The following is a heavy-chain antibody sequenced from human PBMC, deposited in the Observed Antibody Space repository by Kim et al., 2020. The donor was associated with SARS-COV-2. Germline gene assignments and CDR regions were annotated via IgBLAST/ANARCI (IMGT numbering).Heavy chain of an antibody. J-gene: IGHJ6*02. CDR1: GYTFTSYA. Sequence: ASVKVSCKASGYTFTSYAMNWVRQAPGQGLEWMGWINTNTGNPTYAQGFTGRFVFSLDTSVSTAYLQISSLKAEDTAVYYCARKLAAAGFPYYYGMDVWGQGTTVTVSS. V-gene: IGHV7-4-1*02. CDR2: INTNTGNP. D-gene: IGHD6-13*01. CDR3: ARKLAAAGFPYYYGMDV.